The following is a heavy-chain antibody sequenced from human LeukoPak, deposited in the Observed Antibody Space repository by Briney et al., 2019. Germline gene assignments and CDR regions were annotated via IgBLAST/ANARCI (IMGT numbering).Heavy chain of an antibody. D-gene: IGHD2-2*01. CDR3: ARSDCSSSNCAGK. Sequence: SETLSLTCAVYGGSFSGYYWSWIRQPPGKGLEWIGTINYNEGTKYNPSLKSRVTISVDTSKNQFSLKVNSVTAADTAVYYCARSDCSSSNCAGKWGQGTLVSVSS. CDR1: GGSFSGYY. CDR2: INYNEGT. V-gene: IGHV4-34*01. J-gene: IGHJ4*02.